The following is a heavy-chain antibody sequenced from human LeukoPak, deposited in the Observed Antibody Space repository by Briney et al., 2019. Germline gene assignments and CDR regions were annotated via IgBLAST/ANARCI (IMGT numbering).Heavy chain of an antibody. D-gene: IGHD2-8*02. CDR1: GFTFSNAW. V-gene: IGHV3-7*01. CDR3: ARVRTEWYLDL. J-gene: IGHJ2*01. Sequence: GGSLRLSCAASGFTFSNAWMSWVRQAPGKGLEWVANIRQDGSEKYYVDSVQGRFTISRDNAKNSLYLQMNSLRAEDTAVYYCARVRTEWYLDLWGRGTLVTVSS. CDR2: IRQDGSEK.